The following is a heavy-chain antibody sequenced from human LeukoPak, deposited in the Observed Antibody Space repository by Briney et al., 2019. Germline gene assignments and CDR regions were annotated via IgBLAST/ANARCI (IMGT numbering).Heavy chain of an antibody. V-gene: IGHV3-23*01. CDR3: AKDDDWGRFNH. J-gene: IGHJ1*01. CDR1: GFTFTTYG. Sequence: GGSLRLSCSASGFTFTTYGMNWVRQAPGKGLEWDSGISPRGDITYYTDSVRGRFTISRDNFKNTVSLQLNSLRAEDTAMYYCAKDDDWGRFNHWGQGTLVTVSS. CDR2: ISPRGDIT. D-gene: IGHD3-16*01.